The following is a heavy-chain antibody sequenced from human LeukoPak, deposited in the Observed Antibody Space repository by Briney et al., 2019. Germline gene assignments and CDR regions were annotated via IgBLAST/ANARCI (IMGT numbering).Heavy chain of an antibody. CDR3: ARGRLRGPDTFDI. CDR2: MNPKSHGT. D-gene: IGHD3-10*01. Sequence: GASVKVSCKASGYTFTSYYMHWVRQAPGQGLEWMGWMNPKSHGTKYEQKYQGRVTMTRDTSISTAYMELSRLRSDDTAVYYCARGRLRGPDTFDIWGQGTMVTVSS. V-gene: IGHV1-2*02. CDR1: GYTFTSYY. J-gene: IGHJ3*02.